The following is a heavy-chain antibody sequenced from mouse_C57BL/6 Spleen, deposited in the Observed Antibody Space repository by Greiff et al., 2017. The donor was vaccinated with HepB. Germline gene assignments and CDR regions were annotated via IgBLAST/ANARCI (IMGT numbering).Heavy chain of an antibody. CDR1: GYTFTDYY. J-gene: IGHJ3*01. Sequence: VQLQQSGPELVKPGASVKISCKASGYTFTDYYMNWVKQSHGKSLEWIGDINPNNGGTSYNQKFKGKATLTVDKSSSTAYMELRSLTSEDSAVYYCASGDGYTWFAYWGQGTLVTVSA. V-gene: IGHV1-26*01. CDR3: ASGDGYTWFAY. D-gene: IGHD2-3*01. CDR2: INPNNGGT.